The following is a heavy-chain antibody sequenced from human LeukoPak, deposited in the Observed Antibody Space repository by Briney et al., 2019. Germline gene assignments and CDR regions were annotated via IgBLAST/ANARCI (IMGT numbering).Heavy chain of an antibody. J-gene: IGHJ4*02. V-gene: IGHV3-48*02. CDR3: ARRAYGDDSFDY. D-gene: IGHD4-17*01. CDR2: ITSGSSPI. CDR1: GFTFRSYS. Sequence: GSLRLSCAASGFTFRSYSMNWVRQAPGKGLEWVSYITSGSSPIYYADSVKGRFTISRDNAKNSLYLQMNSLRDEDTAVYYCARRAYGDDSFDYWGQGTLVTVSS.